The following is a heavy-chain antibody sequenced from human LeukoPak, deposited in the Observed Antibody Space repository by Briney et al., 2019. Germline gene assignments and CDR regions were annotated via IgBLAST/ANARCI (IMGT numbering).Heavy chain of an antibody. CDR3: ARSFYYYDSSGYYGGDY. Sequence: ASVKVSCKASGYTFTIYGINWVRQAPGQGLEWMGWINPNSGGTNYAQKFQGRVTMTRDTSISTAYMELSRLRSDDTAVYYCARSFYYYDSSGYYGGDYWGQGTLVTVSS. V-gene: IGHV1-2*02. J-gene: IGHJ4*02. CDR2: INPNSGGT. CDR1: GYTFTIYG. D-gene: IGHD3-22*01.